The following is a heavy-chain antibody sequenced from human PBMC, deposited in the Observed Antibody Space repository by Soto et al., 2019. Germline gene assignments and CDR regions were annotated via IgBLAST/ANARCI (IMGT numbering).Heavy chain of an antibody. CDR2: ISWNSGSI. V-gene: IGHV3-9*01. Sequence: SLSLPCSASVFTFADYAMPWVSQAPGQGLEWVSGISWNSGSIGYADSVKGRFTISRYNAKNSLYLQMNSLRAEDTALYYCASLAAAGPYYYYGMDVWGQGTTVAVSS. CDR1: VFTFADYA. J-gene: IGHJ6*02. D-gene: IGHD6-25*01. CDR3: ASLAAAGPYYYYGMDV.